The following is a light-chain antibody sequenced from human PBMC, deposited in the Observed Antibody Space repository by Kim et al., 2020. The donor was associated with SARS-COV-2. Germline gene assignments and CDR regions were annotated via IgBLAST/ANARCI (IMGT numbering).Light chain of an antibody. V-gene: IGKV1-39*01. CDR3: QQRYITPFT. Sequence: DIQMTQSPSSLSASVGDRVTITCRTTQSISSHLNWYEQKPGRAPKHLISAASTLQGGVPSRFIGSGSETDFTLTISSLQPEDFATYFCQQRYITPFTFGPGTKVDIK. J-gene: IGKJ3*01. CDR1: QSISSH. CDR2: AAS.